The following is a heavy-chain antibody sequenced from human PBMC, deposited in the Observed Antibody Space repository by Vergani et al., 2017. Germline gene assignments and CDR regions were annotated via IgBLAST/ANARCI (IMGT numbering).Heavy chain of an antibody. Sequence: QVQLVQSGAEVKKPGASVKVSCKASGYTFTSYDINWVRQATGQGLEWMGWMNPNSGNTGYAQKFQGRVTMTRNTSISTAYMELSSLRSEETAVYYCARGCSGGSCYSVGWFDPWGQGTLVTVSS. CDR3: ARGCSGGSCYSVGWFDP. J-gene: IGHJ5*02. D-gene: IGHD2-15*01. CDR1: GYTFTSYD. V-gene: IGHV1-8*01. CDR2: MNPNSGNT.